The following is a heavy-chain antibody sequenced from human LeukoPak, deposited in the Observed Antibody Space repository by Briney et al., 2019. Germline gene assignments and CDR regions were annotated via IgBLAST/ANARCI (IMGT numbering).Heavy chain of an antibody. Sequence: SVKVSCKASGGTFSSYAISWVRQAPGQGLEWTGGIIPIFGTANYAQKFQGRVTITTDESTSTAYMELSSLRSEDTAVYYCARVNRGVGATRWFDPWGQGTLVTVSS. CDR1: GGTFSSYA. V-gene: IGHV1-69*05. CDR3: ARVNRGVGATRWFDP. CDR2: IIPIFGTA. D-gene: IGHD1-26*01. J-gene: IGHJ5*02.